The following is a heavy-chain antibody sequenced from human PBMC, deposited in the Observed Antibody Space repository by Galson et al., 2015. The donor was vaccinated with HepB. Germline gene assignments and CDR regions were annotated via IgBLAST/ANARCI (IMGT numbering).Heavy chain of an antibody. CDR3: ARAGVYCGGDCYSGYYYYYMDV. Sequence: SVKVSCKASGYTFTSYGISWVRQAPGQGLEWMGWISTYNGNTNYAQKLQGRVTMTTDTSISTAYMELSRLRSDDTAVYYCARAGVYCGGDCYSGYYYYYMDVWGKGTTVTVSS. CDR1: GYTFTSYG. D-gene: IGHD2-21*01. V-gene: IGHV1-18*04. CDR2: ISTYNGNT. J-gene: IGHJ6*03.